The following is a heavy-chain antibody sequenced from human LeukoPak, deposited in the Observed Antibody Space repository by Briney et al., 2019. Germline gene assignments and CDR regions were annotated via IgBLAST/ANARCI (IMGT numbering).Heavy chain of an antibody. J-gene: IGHJ4*02. Sequence: GGSLRLSCVVSGFTFNRCWMNWVRQAPGKGLEWVAHINPDGRDTYYVDSVKGRFTISRDNAQNSMYLQMNGLRAEDTAVYYCATGMIIGPPGYWGQGTLVTVSS. V-gene: IGHV3-7*03. CDR3: ATGMIIGPPGY. D-gene: IGHD3-22*01. CDR2: INPDGRDT. CDR1: GFTFNRCW.